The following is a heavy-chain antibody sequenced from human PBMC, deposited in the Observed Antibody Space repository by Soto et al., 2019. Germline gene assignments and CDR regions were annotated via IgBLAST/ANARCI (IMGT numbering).Heavy chain of an antibody. D-gene: IGHD2-15*01. J-gene: IGHJ4*02. CDR2: IKSKSDGGTT. Sequence: EVQLVESGGGLVKPGGSLRLSCAASGFTFINVWMNWVRQAPGKGLEWVGRIKSKSDGGTTDYAAPVKGRFTISRDDSKNTLYLQMDSLKTEDTAVYYCTTGHWNSGGGFDYWGQGTLVTVSS. CDR3: TTGHWNSGGGFDY. V-gene: IGHV3-15*07. CDR1: GFTFINVW.